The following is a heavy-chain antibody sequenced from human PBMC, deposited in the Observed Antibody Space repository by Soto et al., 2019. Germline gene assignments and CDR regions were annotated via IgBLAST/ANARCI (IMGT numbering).Heavy chain of an antibody. D-gene: IGHD4-17*01. Sequence: EVRLVESGGGLVQPGGSLRLSCAASGFTFSSYWMHWVRQAPGKGLVWVSRIKSDGSDTSYADSVKGRFTISRDNAKNTLYLRMSSLRAEDTAVYYCVRVAYGDLGGWGQGTLVTVSS. CDR2: IKSDGSDT. CDR3: VRVAYGDLGG. V-gene: IGHV3-74*01. CDR1: GFTFSSYW. J-gene: IGHJ4*02.